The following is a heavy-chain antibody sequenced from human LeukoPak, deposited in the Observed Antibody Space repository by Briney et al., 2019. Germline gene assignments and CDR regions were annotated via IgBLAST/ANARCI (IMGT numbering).Heavy chain of an antibody. Sequence: GRPLRLSCAASEFTFSTYAMHWVRQAPGKELEWVAVISYDGSNKYYADSVKGRFTISRDNSKSTLYLQMNNLRADDTAVYSCARDRAGYYDSSGPLDYWGQGTLVTVSS. CDR2: ISYDGSNK. CDR1: EFTFSTYA. D-gene: IGHD3-22*01. V-gene: IGHV3-30-3*01. J-gene: IGHJ4*02. CDR3: ARDRAGYYDSSGPLDY.